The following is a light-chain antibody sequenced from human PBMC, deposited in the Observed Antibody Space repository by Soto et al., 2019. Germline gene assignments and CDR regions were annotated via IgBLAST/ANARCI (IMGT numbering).Light chain of an antibody. CDR3: SSYSSNNILSYV. J-gene: IGLJ1*01. CDR2: EVN. CDR1: SNDVGVYKY. V-gene: IGLV2-14*03. Sequence: QSALTQPASVSGAPGQSITISCTGTSNDVGVYKYVSWYQQRPGTAPKLIMLEVNNRPSGFSDRFSGYRSANTASLTISGLQAQDDADYYCSSYSSNNILSYVLGTGTKLTVL.